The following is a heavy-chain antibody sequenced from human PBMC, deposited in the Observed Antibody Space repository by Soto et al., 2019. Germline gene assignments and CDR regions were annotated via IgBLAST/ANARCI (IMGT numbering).Heavy chain of an antibody. CDR2: IYYSGST. D-gene: IGHD3-3*01. J-gene: IGHJ4*02. V-gene: IGHV4-31*03. CDR3: ARGLRSGYTNFDY. Sequence: SVTLSLTCTVSGGSIRSGGYYWSWIRQHPGKGLEWIGYIYYSGSTYYNPSLKSRVTISVDTSKNQFSLKLSSVTAADTAVYYCARGLRSGYTNFDYWGQGTLVTVSS. CDR1: GGSIRSGGYY.